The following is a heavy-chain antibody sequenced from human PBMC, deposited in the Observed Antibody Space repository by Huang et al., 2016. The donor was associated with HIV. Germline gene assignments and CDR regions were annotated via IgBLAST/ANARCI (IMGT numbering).Heavy chain of an antibody. J-gene: IGHJ5*02. V-gene: IGHV4-34*02. Sequence: QVHLQQWGAGLLKSAETLYLTCAVYGGSLRGYYWSWLRQTPGKGLEWIGEINHLGVTNYNPSLKSRVSIAMDGSKKQFSLKLRSISDADTAVYFCARDATKNPRGWFDPWGQGTLVTVSS. D-gene: IGHD3-10*01. CDR2: INHLGVT. CDR1: GGSLRGYY. CDR3: ARDATKNPRGWFDP.